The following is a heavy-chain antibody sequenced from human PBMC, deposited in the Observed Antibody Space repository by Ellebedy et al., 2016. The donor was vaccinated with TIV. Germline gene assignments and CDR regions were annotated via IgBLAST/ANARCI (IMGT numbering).Heavy chain of an antibody. Sequence: GESLKISCAASGFTFSNYWMTWVRQAPGKGLEWVANINQDGSERHYVDSVKGRFAISRDKARNSLHLQMNSLRSEDTAVYYCARDQWLGRAYYFDNWGQGTLVTVSS. D-gene: IGHD6-19*01. J-gene: IGHJ4*02. CDR3: ARDQWLGRAYYFDN. V-gene: IGHV3-7*01. CDR2: INQDGSER. CDR1: GFTFSNYW.